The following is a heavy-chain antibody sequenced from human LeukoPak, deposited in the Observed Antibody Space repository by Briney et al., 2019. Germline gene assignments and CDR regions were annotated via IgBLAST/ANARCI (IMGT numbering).Heavy chain of an antibody. CDR3: ARGFLVRGDQNFDY. Sequence: SETLSLTCTVSGDSISNYYWNWIRQPAGKGLEWIGRIYTSGNTDYNPSLKSRVTMSVDSSRNQFSLKLTSVTAADTAVYYCARGFLVRGDQNFDYWGQGTPVTVSS. V-gene: IGHV4-4*07. CDR1: GDSISNYY. CDR2: IYTSGNT. J-gene: IGHJ4*02. D-gene: IGHD3-10*01.